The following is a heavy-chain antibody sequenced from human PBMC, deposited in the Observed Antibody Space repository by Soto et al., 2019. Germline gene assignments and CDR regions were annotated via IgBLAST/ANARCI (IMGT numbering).Heavy chain of an antibody. CDR3: ARDDDTIFGVAHDY. V-gene: IGHV3-7*01. J-gene: IGHJ4*02. D-gene: IGHD3-3*01. CDR2: IKQDGSEK. CDR1: GFTFSSYW. Sequence: PGGSLKLSCAASGFTFSSYWMSWVRQAPGKGLEWVANIKQDGSEKYYVDSVKGRFTISRDNAKNSLYLQMNSLRAEDTAVYYCARDDDTIFGVAHDYWGQGTLVTVSS.